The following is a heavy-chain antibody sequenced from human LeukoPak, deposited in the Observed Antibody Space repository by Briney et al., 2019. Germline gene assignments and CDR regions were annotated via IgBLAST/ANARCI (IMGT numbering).Heavy chain of an antibody. Sequence: SETLSLTCAVYGGSFSGYYWSWIRQPPGKGLEWIGEINHSGSTNYNPSLKSRVTISVDTSKNQFSLKLSSVTAADTAVYYCAREVVAAAGTVDYWGQGTLVTVSS. J-gene: IGHJ4*02. CDR1: GGSFSGYY. D-gene: IGHD6-13*01. CDR2: INHSGST. V-gene: IGHV4-34*01. CDR3: AREVVAAAGTVDY.